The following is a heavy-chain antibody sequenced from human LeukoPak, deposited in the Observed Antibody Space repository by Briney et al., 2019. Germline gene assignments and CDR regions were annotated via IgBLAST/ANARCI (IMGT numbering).Heavy chain of an antibody. V-gene: IGHV1-2*02. CDR3: ARASHDYGDYWQGGGGDI. Sequence: ASVKVSCKASGYTFTGYYMHWVRQAPGQGLEWMGWINPNSGGTNYAQKFQGRVTMTRDTSISTAYMELSRLRSDDTAVYYCARASHDYGDYWQGGGGDIWGQGTMVTVSS. CDR2: INPNSGGT. J-gene: IGHJ3*02. CDR1: GYTFTGYY. D-gene: IGHD4-17*01.